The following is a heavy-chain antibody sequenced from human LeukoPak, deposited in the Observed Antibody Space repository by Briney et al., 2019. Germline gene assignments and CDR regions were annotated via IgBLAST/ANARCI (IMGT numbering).Heavy chain of an antibody. D-gene: IGHD1-26*01. CDR3: ARTRYTGNNGDY. Sequence: GGSLRLSCAASGFTFNNYWMHWVRQAPGKGLVWVSRINGGGSTTGYADSVKGRFTISRDNAKNTLYLQMNSLRAEDTAVYYCARTRYTGNNGDYWGQGTLVTVSS. V-gene: IGHV3-74*01. CDR1: GFTFNNYW. J-gene: IGHJ4*02. CDR2: INGGGSTT.